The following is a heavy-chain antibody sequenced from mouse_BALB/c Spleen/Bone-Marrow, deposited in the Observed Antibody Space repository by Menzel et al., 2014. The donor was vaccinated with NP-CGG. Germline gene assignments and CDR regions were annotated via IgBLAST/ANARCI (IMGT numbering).Heavy chain of an antibody. D-gene: IGHD2-4*01. CDR1: GYIFTSYY. CDR2: IYPGNVNS. J-gene: IGHJ3*01. V-gene: IGHV1S56*01. Sequence: QVQLKESGPDLVKPGASVRISCKASGYIFTSYYIHWVKQRPGQGLEWIGWIYPGNVNSNYNEKFKGKATLTADKSSSTAYMQLSSLTSEDSAVYFCAGGDYDGAWFTYWGQGTLVTVSA. CDR3: AGGDYDGAWFTY.